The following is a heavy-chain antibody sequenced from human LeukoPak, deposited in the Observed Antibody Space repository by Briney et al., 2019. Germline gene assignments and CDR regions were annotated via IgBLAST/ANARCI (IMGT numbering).Heavy chain of an antibody. V-gene: IGHV3-33*06. CDR3: AKAADSKLLWFGESEGLLDY. CDR2: IWYDGSNK. Sequence: GGSLRLSCAASGFTFTTYTMNWVRQAPGKGLEWVAVIWYDGSNKYYADSVKGRFTISRDNSKNTLYLQMNSLRAEDTAVYYCAKAADSKLLWFGESEGLLDYWGQGTLVTVSS. J-gene: IGHJ4*02. CDR1: GFTFTTYT. D-gene: IGHD3-10*01.